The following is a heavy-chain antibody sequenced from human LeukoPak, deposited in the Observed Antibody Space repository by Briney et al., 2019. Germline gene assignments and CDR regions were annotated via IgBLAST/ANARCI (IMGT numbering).Heavy chain of an antibody. CDR1: GSIFSTSA. D-gene: IGHD1-14*01. CDR3: AKIVKPAPGLFDY. J-gene: IGHJ4*02. Sequence: PGGSLRLSWAASGSIFSTSAISSVRQAPGKWLELVSALSRNGDSTNYADSVKGRVTISRDNSKNTLYWQMNSLRANDTAVYYCAKIVKPAPGLFDYWGEGNLATV. CDR2: LSRNGDST. V-gene: IGHV3-23*01.